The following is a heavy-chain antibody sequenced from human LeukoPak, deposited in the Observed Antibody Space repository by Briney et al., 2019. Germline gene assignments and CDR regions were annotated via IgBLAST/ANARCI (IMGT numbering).Heavy chain of an antibody. Sequence: GGSLRLSCAASGFPFSSYEMNWVRPAPGKGLEWVSYISSSGSTIYYAASVKGRFTISRDNAKNSLYLQINSLRAEDTAVYYCARVPNYYGSGVDYWGQGTLVTVSS. D-gene: IGHD3-10*01. CDR3: ARVPNYYGSGVDY. CDR2: ISSSGSTI. CDR1: GFPFSSYE. V-gene: IGHV3-48*03. J-gene: IGHJ4*02.